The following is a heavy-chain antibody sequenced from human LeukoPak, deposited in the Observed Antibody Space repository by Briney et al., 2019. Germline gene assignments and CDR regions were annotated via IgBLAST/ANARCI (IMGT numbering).Heavy chain of an antibody. Sequence: LRLSCAASGFTFSSYSMNWVRQAPGKGLEWIGYIYYTGSTSYNPSLRSRVTMSADTSKNQFSLRLSSVTAADTAVYYCASRKLGNDYWGQGTLVTVSS. J-gene: IGHJ4*02. CDR2: IYYTGST. CDR1: GFTFSSYS. CDR3: ASRKLGNDY. V-gene: IGHV4-59*01. D-gene: IGHD7-27*01.